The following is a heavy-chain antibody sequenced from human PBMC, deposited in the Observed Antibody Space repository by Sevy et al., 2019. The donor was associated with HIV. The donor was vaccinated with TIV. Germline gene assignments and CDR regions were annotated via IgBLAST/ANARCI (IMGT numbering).Heavy chain of an antibody. D-gene: IGHD1-26*01. J-gene: IGHJ4*02. CDR1: GGSITSLY. CDR3: AGENAWGRGYS. V-gene: IGHV4-59*08. CDR2: IYYNGHI. Sequence: SETLSLTCTVSGGSITSLYWNWIRQPPGKGLEWIVNIYYNGHINYNPSLKSRVTLSLDTSTNQSSLRLSSVTAADTAMYYCAGENAWGRGYSWGQGTLVTVSS.